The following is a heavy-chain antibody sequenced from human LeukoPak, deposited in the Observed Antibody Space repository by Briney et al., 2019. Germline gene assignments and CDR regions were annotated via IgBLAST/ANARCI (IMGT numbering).Heavy chain of an antibody. Sequence: GASVKVSCKASGYTFTSYGISWVRQAPGQGLEWMGWISAYTGNTNYAQKLKGRVTMTTDTSTSTAYMQLRRLRSDDTAVYYCARGGWYYYYYYMDVWGKGTTVTISS. CDR3: ARGGWYYYYYYMDV. D-gene: IGHD6-19*01. CDR2: ISAYTGNT. CDR1: GYTFTSYG. V-gene: IGHV1-18*01. J-gene: IGHJ6*03.